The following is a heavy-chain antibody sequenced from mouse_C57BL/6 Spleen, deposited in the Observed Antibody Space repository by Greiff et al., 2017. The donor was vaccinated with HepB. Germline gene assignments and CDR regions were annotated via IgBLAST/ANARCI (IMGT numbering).Heavy chain of an antibody. D-gene: IGHD2-4*01. CDR2: IWSGGST. CDR1: GFSLTSYG. J-gene: IGHJ4*01. V-gene: IGHV2-2*01. CDR3: ARNGDYDEVYYYAMDY. Sequence: VQLQQSGPGLVQPSQRLSITCTVSGFSLTSYGVHWVRQSPGKGLEWLGVIWSGGSTDYNAAFISRLSISKDNSKSQVFFKMNSLQADDTAIYYCARNGDYDEVYYYAMDYWGQGTSVTVSS.